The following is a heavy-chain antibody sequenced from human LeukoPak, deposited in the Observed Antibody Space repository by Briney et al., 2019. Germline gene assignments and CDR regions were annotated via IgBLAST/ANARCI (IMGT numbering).Heavy chain of an antibody. CDR1: GGSISSSGYF. D-gene: IGHD3-10*01. CDR2: IRSSGST. V-gene: IGHV4-39*01. J-gene: IGHJ4*02. Sequence: SETLSLTCTVFGGSISSSGYFWAWIRQPPGKGLELIGNIRSSGSTFYNPSLKSRVTISVDTSKNQFSLNLSSVTAADTAVYYCLRSHGAYWGQGTLVTVS. CDR3: LRSHGAY.